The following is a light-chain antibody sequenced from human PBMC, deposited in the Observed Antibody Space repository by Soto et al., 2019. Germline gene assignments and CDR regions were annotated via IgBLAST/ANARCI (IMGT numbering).Light chain of an antibody. CDR1: ISNSGSNY. Sequence: QSVLTQPPSASGTPGQRVAISCSGSISNSGSNYVYWYQQLPGTAPKLLIYSNDQRPSGVPDRFSGSKSGNTASLTIFGLQAEDEAYYYCSLFTTSGTWVFGGGTKLTVL. V-gene: IGLV1-47*02. CDR3: SLFTTSGTWV. CDR2: SND. J-gene: IGLJ3*02.